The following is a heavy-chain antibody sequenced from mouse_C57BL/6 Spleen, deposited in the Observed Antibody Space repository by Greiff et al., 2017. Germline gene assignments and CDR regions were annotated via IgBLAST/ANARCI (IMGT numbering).Heavy chain of an antibody. V-gene: IGHV1-72*01. CDR2: IDPNSGGT. D-gene: IGHD1-1*01. J-gene: IGHJ1*03. CDR3: ARITTVVATDWYFDV. Sequence: QVQLQQPGAELVKPGASVKLSCKASGYTFTSHWMHRVKQRPGRGREWIGRIDPNSGGTKYNEKFKSKATLTVDKPSSTAYMQLSRLTSEDSAVYDCARITTVVATDWYFDVWGTGTTVTVSS. CDR1: GYTFTSHW.